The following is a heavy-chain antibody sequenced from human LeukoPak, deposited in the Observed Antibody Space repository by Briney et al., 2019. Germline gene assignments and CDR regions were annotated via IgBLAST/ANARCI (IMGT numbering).Heavy chain of an antibody. CDR3: ARQVRDGDPLEVYYYYGMDV. Sequence: GRSLRLSCAASGFTFSSYGMHWVRRAPGKGLEWVAVIWYDGSNKYYADSVKGRFTISRDNSKNTLYLQMNSLRAEDTAVYYCARQVRDGDPLEVYYYYGMDVWGQGTTVTVSS. CDR1: GFTFSSYG. D-gene: IGHD4-17*01. J-gene: IGHJ6*02. CDR2: IWYDGSNK. V-gene: IGHV3-33*01.